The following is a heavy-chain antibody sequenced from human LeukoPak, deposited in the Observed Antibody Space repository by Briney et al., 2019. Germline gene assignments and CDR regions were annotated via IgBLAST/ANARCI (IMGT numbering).Heavy chain of an antibody. Sequence: PSETLSLTCTVSGGSISSYYWSWIRQPPGKGLEWIGYIYYSGSTNYNPSLKSRVTISVDTSKNQFSLKLSSVTAADTAVYYRARLQRGPRGGWFDPWGQGTLVTVSS. J-gene: IGHJ5*02. CDR2: IYYSGST. D-gene: IGHD3-16*01. V-gene: IGHV4-59*08. CDR1: GGSISSYY. CDR3: ARLQRGPRGGWFDP.